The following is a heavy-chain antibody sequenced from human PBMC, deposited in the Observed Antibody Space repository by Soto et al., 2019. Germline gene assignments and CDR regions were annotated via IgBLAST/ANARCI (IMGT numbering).Heavy chain of an antibody. D-gene: IGHD3-3*01. CDR1: GGSISSSSYY. CDR2: IYYSGST. CDR3: AGTSYDFWSGYREERYFDY. J-gene: IGHJ4*02. V-gene: IGHV4-39*01. Sequence: SETLSLTCTVSGGSISSSSYYWGWIRQPPGKGLEWIGSIYYSGSTYYNPSLKSRVTISVDTSKNQFSLKLSSVTAADTAVYYCAGTSYDFWSGYREERYFDYWGQGTLVTVSS.